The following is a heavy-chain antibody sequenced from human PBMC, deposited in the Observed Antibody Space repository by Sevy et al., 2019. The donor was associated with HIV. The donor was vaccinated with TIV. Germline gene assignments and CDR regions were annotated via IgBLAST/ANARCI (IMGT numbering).Heavy chain of an antibody. D-gene: IGHD3-10*01. CDR1: GFTFSSYE. V-gene: IGHV3-48*03. CDR2: ISSSGSTI. Sequence: GGSLRLSCAASGFTFSSYEMNWVRQAPGKGLEWVSYISSSGSTIYYADSVKGGFTISRDNAKNSLYLQMNSLRAEDTAVYYCARAGGSAVIYYYYGMDVWGQGTTVTISS. J-gene: IGHJ6*02. CDR3: ARAGGSAVIYYYYGMDV.